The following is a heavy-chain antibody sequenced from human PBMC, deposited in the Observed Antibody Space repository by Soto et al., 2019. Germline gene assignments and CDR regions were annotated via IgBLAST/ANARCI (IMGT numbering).Heavy chain of an antibody. V-gene: IGHV3-33*01. CDR3: ARDWRTTIFGITNAYGMDV. D-gene: IGHD3-3*01. Sequence: QVQLVESGGGVVQPGTSLRLSCAASGFTFNNYAMHWVRQAPGKGLEWLAIIWYDGSKKYYGDSVKGRFTVSRDNSENTLYLQMNSLRVEDTAFYYCARDWRTTIFGITNAYGMDVWGQGTTVTVSS. CDR2: IWYDGSKK. J-gene: IGHJ6*02. CDR1: GFTFNNYA.